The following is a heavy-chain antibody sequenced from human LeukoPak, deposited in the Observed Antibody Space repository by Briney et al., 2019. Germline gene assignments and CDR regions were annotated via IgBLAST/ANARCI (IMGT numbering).Heavy chain of an antibody. CDR2: IWSDGSTK. D-gene: IGHD2-2*01. V-gene: IGHV3-33*01. CDR1: GFTFSSYG. CDR3: ARDAATSVGMPHY. J-gene: IGHJ4*02. Sequence: PGGSLRLSCVASGFTFSSYGMHWVRQAPGKGLEWVAIIWSDGSTKYYVGSVRGRFTISRDSSKSTPYLQMNSLRAEDTAVYYCARDAATSVGMPHYWGQGTVVTVSS.